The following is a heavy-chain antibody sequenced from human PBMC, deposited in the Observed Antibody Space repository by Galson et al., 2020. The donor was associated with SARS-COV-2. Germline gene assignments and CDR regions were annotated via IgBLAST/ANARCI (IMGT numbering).Heavy chain of an antibody. CDR1: GGSISSGGYY. D-gene: IGHD3-22*01. Sequence: SETLSHTCTVSGGSISSGGYYWSWIRQHPGKGLEWIGYIYNSGTTYYNPSLQSRVTISIDTSKNQFSLKLSSVTAADTAVYYCARDLYYDSSGYYHYFDYWGQGTLVTVSS. CDR2: IYNSGTT. J-gene: IGHJ4*02. CDR3: ARDLYYDSSGYYHYFDY. V-gene: IGHV4-31*03.